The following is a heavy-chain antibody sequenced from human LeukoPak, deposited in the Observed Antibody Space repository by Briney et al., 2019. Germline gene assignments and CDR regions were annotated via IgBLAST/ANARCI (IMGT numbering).Heavy chain of an antibody. D-gene: IGHD1-7*01. CDR3: ARYLGELHYFDY. Sequence: PSETLSLTCTVSGGSISSYYWSWIRQSAGKGLKWIGRIYVSGSTNYSPSLKSRVTLSVDTSKNQFSLKLSSVTAADTAVYYCARYLGELHYFDYWGQGILVTVSS. CDR1: GGSISSYY. J-gene: IGHJ4*02. V-gene: IGHV4-4*07. CDR2: IYVSGST.